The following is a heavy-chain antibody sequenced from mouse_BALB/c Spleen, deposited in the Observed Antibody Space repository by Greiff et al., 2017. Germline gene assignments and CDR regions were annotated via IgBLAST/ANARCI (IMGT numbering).Heavy chain of an antibody. CDR1: GFTFSSYT. V-gene: IGHV5-12-2*01. J-gene: IGHJ2*01. CDR3: ARQDGYYLYYFDY. Sequence: EVMLVESGGGLVQPGGSLKLSCAASGFTFSSYTMSWVRQTPEKRLEWVAYISNGGGSTYYPDTVKGRFTISRDNAKNTLYLQMSSLKSEDTAMYYCARQDGYYLYYFDYWGQGTTLTVSS. CDR2: ISNGGGST. D-gene: IGHD2-3*01.